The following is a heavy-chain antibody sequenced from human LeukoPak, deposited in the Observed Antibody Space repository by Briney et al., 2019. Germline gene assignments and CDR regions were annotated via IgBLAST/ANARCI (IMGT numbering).Heavy chain of an antibody. Sequence: GSSVKVSCKVSRGTFSSYAISWVRQAPGHGLEWMGGIIPIFGTANYAQKFQGRVTITADESTSTAYMELSSLRSEDTAVHYCARDSVQRDAFDIWGQGTMVTVSS. V-gene: IGHV1-69*01. CDR2: IIPIFGTA. J-gene: IGHJ3*02. CDR1: RGTFSSYA. D-gene: IGHD1-1*01. CDR3: ARDSVQRDAFDI.